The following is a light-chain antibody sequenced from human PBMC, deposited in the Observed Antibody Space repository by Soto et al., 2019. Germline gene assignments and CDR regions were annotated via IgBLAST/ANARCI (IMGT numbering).Light chain of an antibody. CDR1: QSVKSSY. J-gene: IGKJ1*01. Sequence: EIVLTQSPGTLSLSPGERATLSCRAGQSVKSSYLAWYQHKPGQAPRLLIYGASSRATGIPDRFSGSGSGTDFTLTISRLEPEDFAVYYCQHYDGSLWTFGQGTKVAIK. CDR3: QHYDGSLWT. V-gene: IGKV3-20*01. CDR2: GAS.